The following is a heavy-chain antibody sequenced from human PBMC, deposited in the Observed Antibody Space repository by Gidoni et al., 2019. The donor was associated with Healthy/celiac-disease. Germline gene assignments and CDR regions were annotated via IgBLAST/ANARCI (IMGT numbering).Heavy chain of an antibody. CDR2: IYYSGST. CDR1: GGSISSSSYY. CDR3: ARAYYDSHFDY. D-gene: IGHD3-22*01. V-gene: IGHV4-39*07. J-gene: IGHJ4*02. Sequence: QLQLQESGPGLVKPSETLSLTCTVSGGSISSSSYYWGWIRQPPGKGLAWIGSIYYSGSTYYNPSLKSRVTISVDTSKNQFSLKLSSVTAADTAVYYCARAYYDSHFDYWGQGTLVTVSS.